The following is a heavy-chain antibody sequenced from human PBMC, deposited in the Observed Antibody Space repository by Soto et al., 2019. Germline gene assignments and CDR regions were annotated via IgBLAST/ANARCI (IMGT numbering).Heavy chain of an antibody. V-gene: IGHV5-51*01. CDR2: INPDDSET. J-gene: IGHJ4*02. D-gene: IGHD2-15*01. CDR1: GYNFNMYW. Sequence: GESLKISCQGSGYNFNMYWIGWVRQMPGKGLEWMGIINPDDSETRYSPSFLGQVTISADKSISTAYLQWSSLEASDTAMYYCARQEPPRYCSSPTCFAPFDYWGQRALVTVSS. CDR3: ARQEPPRYCSSPTCFAPFDY.